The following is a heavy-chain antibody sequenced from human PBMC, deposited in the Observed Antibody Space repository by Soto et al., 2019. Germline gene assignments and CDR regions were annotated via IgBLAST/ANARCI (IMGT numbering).Heavy chain of an antibody. CDR3: AREQPITCYGMDV. D-gene: IGHD1-1*01. CDR1: GFTFSDYY. V-gene: IGHV3-11*01. CDR2: ISSSSSTI. Sequence: PGGSLRLSCAASGFTFSDYYMSWIRQAPGKGLEWVSYISSSSSTIYYADSVKGRFTISRDNAKNSLYLQMNSLRAEDTAVYYCAREQPITCYGMDVWGQGTTVTVSS. J-gene: IGHJ6*02.